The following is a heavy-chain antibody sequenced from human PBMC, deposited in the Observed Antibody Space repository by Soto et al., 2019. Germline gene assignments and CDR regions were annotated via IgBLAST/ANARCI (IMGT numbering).Heavy chain of an antibody. J-gene: IGHJ5*02. D-gene: IGHD6-19*01. CDR3: ARDLGSGWYAKRRNWFDP. Sequence: QVQLVQSGAEVKKPGSSVKVSCKASGGTFSSYAISWVRQAPGQGLEWMGGIIPIFGTANYAQKFQGRVTITADESTSTAYMELSSLRSEDTAVYYCARDLGSGWYAKRRNWFDPWGQGTLVTVSS. CDR2: IIPIFGTA. CDR1: GGTFSSYA. V-gene: IGHV1-69*12.